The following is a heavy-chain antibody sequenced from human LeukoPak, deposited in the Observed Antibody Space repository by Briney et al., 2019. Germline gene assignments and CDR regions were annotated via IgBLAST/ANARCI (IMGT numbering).Heavy chain of an antibody. J-gene: IGHJ4*02. CDR1: GHSLSDLN. Sequence: ASVKVSCKVSGHSLSDLNIKWVRQAPGKGLECMGGFDPEQATTIYAQKFQGRLTMTEEMSTDTVYMELSSLTSEDTAVYYCATRSGDFWSGFENWGQGTLVTVSS. D-gene: IGHD3-3*01. CDR2: FDPEQATT. V-gene: IGHV1-24*01. CDR3: ATRSGDFWSGFEN.